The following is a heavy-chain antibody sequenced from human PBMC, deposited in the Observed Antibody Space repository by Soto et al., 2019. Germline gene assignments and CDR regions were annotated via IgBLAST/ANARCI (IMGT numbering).Heavy chain of an antibody. V-gene: IGHV1-46*01. CDR1: CYTFTNDF. Sequence: AVTVSCKASCYTFTNDFMIWVRQAPGQGLACMGMINPSGDSTTYAQKFQGRVTITRDTSASTAYMELSSLRSEDTAVYYCARQYSGYDLGFDYWGQETLLTVSS. CDR2: INPSGDST. CDR3: ARQYSGYDLGFDY. D-gene: IGHD5-12*01. J-gene: IGHJ4*02.